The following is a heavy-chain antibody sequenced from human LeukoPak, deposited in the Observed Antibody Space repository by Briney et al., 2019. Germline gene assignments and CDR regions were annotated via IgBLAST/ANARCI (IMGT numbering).Heavy chain of an antibody. V-gene: IGHV1-69*13. CDR1: GGTFSSYA. CDR3: ASLYYYDSSGYYGPFGY. J-gene: IGHJ4*02. Sequence: SVKVSCKASGGTFSSYAISWVRQAPGQGLEWKGGIIPIFGTANYAQKFQGRVTITADESTSTAYMELSSLRSEDTAVYYCASLYYYDSSGYYGPFGYWGQGTLVTVSS. CDR2: IIPIFGTA. D-gene: IGHD3-22*01.